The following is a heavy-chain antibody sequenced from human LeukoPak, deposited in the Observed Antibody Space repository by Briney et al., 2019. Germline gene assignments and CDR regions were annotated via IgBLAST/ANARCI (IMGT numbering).Heavy chain of an antibody. CDR1: GGTFSSYA. Sequence: SVKVSCKASGGTFSSYAISWVRQAPGQGLEWMGGIIPIFGTANYAQRFQGRVTITADEPTSTAYMELSSLRSEDTAVYYCASNYYDSSGYSRPFDYWGQGTLVTVSS. J-gene: IGHJ4*02. CDR3: ASNYYDSSGYSRPFDY. D-gene: IGHD3-22*01. CDR2: IIPIFGTA. V-gene: IGHV1-69*13.